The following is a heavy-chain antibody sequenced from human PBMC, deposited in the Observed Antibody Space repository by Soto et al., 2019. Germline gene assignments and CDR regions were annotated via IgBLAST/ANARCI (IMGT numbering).Heavy chain of an antibody. CDR1: TDSMRTYS. Sequence: QVQLQESGPGLERPAETLSLICSVSTDSMRTYSWTWIRQSPGKGLEWIGYVYHTGRTEYNPSLESRVTISIDMSKKQFSLQLTSVTAADTAVYFCARDDTTGLLEFWGQGTLVTVSS. CDR2: VYHTGRT. V-gene: IGHV4-59*01. J-gene: IGHJ4*02. CDR3: ARDDTTGLLEF.